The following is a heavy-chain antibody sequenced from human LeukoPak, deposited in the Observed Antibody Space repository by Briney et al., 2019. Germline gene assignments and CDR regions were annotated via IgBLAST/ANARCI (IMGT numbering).Heavy chain of an antibody. CDR2: ISGSGGST. CDR3: AKVGEWELRLGAFDY. Sequence: GGSLRLSCAASGFTFSSYAMSWVRQAPGKGLEWVSAISGSGGSTYYADSVKGRFTISRDNSKNTLYLQMNSLRAEDTAVYYCAKVGEWELRLGAFDYWGQGTLVTVSS. CDR1: GFTFSSYA. J-gene: IGHJ4*02. V-gene: IGHV3-23*01. D-gene: IGHD1-26*01.